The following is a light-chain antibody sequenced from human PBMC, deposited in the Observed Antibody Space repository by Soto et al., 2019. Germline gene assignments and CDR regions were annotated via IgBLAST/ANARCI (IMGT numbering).Light chain of an antibody. V-gene: IGKV3-20*01. CDR1: QSVSTNF. CDR2: GAS. Sequence: EIVLTQSPGTLSLSPGEGATLSCRASQSVSTNFFAWYQQKPGQAPRLLIYGASTRATGIPDRFSGSGSGTDFTLTISRLEPEDFAVYYCQQYGRTSWTFGQETMVEIK. J-gene: IGKJ1*01. CDR3: QQYGRTSWT.